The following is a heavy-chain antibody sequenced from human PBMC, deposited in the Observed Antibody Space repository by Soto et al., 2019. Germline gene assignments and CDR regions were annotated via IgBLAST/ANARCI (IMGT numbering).Heavy chain of an antibody. D-gene: IGHD3-22*01. CDR1: GSTFSDYY. CDR3: ARAIGYYDSSGYFDY. J-gene: IGHJ4*02. CDR2: ISSSGSII. Sequence: TLSSAASGSTFSDYYTSWIRQAPGKGLEWVSYISSSGSIIYYADSVKGRFTISRDNAKNSLYLQMNSLRAEDTAVYYCARAIGYYDSSGYFDYWGQGTLVTVSS. V-gene: IGHV3-11*01.